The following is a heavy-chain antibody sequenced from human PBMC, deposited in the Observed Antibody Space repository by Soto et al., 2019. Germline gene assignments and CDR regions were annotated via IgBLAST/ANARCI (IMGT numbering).Heavy chain of an antibody. CDR2: IYYSGST. Sequence: PSETLSLTCTVSGGSISSYYWSWIRQPPGKGLEWIGYIYYSGSTNYNPSLKSRVTISVDTSKNQCSLKLSSVTAADTAVYYCARRPGYGDINWFDPWGQGTLVTVSS. D-gene: IGHD4-17*01. CDR3: ARRPGYGDINWFDP. CDR1: GGSISSYY. V-gene: IGHV4-59*08. J-gene: IGHJ5*02.